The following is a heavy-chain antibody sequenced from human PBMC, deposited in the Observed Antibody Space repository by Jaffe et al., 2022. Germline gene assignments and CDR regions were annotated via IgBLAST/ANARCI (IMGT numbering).Heavy chain of an antibody. D-gene: IGHD6-13*01. J-gene: IGHJ4*02. CDR3: ARAPLGYSSSWYNFDY. CDR2: ISSSSSYI. Sequence: EVQLVESGGGLVKPGGSLRLSCAASGFTFSSYSMNWVRQAPGKGLEWVSSISSSSSYIYYADSVKGRFTISRDNAKNSLYLQMNSLRAEDTAVYYCARAPLGYSSSWYNFDYWGQGTLVTVSS. V-gene: IGHV3-21*01. CDR1: GFTFSSYS.